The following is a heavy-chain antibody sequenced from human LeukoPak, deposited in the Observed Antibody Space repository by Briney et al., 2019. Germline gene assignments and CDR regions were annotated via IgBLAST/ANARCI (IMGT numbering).Heavy chain of an antibody. J-gene: IGHJ4*02. D-gene: IGHD4-23*01. Sequence: SVKVSCKASGGTFSSYAISWVRQAPGQGLEWMGRIIPILGIANYAQKFQGRVTITADKSTSTAYMELSSLRSEDTAVYYCATVVDTGLVVTSHFDYWGQGTLVTVSS. CDR2: IIPILGIA. CDR3: ATVVDTGLVVTSHFDY. V-gene: IGHV1-69*04. CDR1: GGTFSSYA.